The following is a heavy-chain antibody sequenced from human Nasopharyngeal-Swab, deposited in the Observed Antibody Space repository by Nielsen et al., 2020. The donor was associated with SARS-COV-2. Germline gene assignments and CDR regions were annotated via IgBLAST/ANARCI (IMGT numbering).Heavy chain of an antibody. CDR3: ATPWELSAY. J-gene: IGHJ4*02. Sequence: PGKGLEWIGSIYYSGSTYYNPSLKSRVTISVDTSKNQFSLKLSSVTAADTAVYYCATPWELSAYWGQGTLVTV. V-gene: IGHV4-39*01. D-gene: IGHD1-26*01. CDR2: IYYSGST.